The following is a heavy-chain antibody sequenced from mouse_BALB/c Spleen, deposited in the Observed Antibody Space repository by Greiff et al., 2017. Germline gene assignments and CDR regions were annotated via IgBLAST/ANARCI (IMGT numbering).Heavy chain of an antibody. V-gene: IGHV1-82*01. CDR3: ARGRDLDGYDY. CDR2: IYPGDGDT. CDR1: GYAFSSSW. J-gene: IGHJ2*01. Sequence: VQLQESGPELVKPGASVKISCKASGYAFSSSWMNWVKQRPGQGLEWIGRIYPGDGDTNYNGKFKGKATLTADKSSSTAYMQLSSLTSVDSAVYFCARGRDLDGYDYWGQGTTLTVSS. D-gene: IGHD2-3*01.